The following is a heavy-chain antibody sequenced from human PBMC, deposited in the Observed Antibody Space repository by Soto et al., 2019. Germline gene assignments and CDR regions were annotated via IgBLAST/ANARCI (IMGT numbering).Heavy chain of an antibody. Sequence: QVQLVESGGGVVQPGRSLRLSCAASGFTFSNYGMHWVRQAPGNGLEWGALISYDGSSKDYADSVKGRFTISRDNSKSTLFLQMNSLRVEDTAVYYCARGGYGDSHAEYFQHWGQGTLVTVSS. V-gene: IGHV3-30-3*01. D-gene: IGHD4-17*01. J-gene: IGHJ1*01. CDR1: GFTFSNYG. CDR2: ISYDGSSK. CDR3: ARGGYGDSHAEYFQH.